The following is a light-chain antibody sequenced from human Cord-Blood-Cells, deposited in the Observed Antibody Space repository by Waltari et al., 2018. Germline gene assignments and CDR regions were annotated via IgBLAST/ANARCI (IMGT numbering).Light chain of an antibody. CDR2: EGS. V-gene: IGLV2-23*01. J-gene: IGLJ1*01. CDR1: SSDVGSYNL. CDR3: CSYAGSSTFYV. Sequence: QSALTQPASVSGSPGQSITISCTGTSSDVGSYNLVSWYQQHPGKAPKLMIYEGSKRPSGVSNRFSGSKSGNTVSLTISGLQAEDEADYYCCSYAGSSTFYVFGTGTKATVL.